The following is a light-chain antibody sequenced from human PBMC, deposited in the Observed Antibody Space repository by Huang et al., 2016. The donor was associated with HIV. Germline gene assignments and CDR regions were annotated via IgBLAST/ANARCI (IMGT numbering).Light chain of an antibody. J-gene: IGKJ1*01. V-gene: IGKV3-15*01. Sequence: EILLTQSPATLSVSPGARVTLSCRASQTVSEHLAWFQQRPGQAPKLLIYGASNRATGIPPRCSGRGSGTEFGVTIANLQSEDFAVYFCHQYYTLPRTFGQGTKVEI. CDR1: QTVSEH. CDR3: HQYYTLPRT. CDR2: GAS.